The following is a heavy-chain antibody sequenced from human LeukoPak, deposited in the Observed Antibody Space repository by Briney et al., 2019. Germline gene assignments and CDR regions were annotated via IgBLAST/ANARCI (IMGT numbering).Heavy chain of an antibody. Sequence: AGGSLRLSCAASGFTFSSYWMSWVRQAPGKGLEWVANIKQDGSEKYYVDSVKGRFTISRDNAKNSLYLQMNSLRAEDTAVYYCARTSRGPWIQLWFGDYWGQGTLVTVSS. CDR1: GFTFSSYW. CDR3: ARTSRGPWIQLWFGDY. D-gene: IGHD5-18*01. CDR2: IKQDGSEK. V-gene: IGHV3-7*05. J-gene: IGHJ4*02.